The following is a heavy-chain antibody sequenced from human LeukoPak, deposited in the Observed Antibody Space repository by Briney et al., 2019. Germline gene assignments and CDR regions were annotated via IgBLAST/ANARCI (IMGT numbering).Heavy chain of an antibody. V-gene: IGHV3-7*03. CDR1: GFTFSNYG. CDR2: IKQDGSEK. Sequence: PGGSLRLSCITSGFTFSNYGFHWVRQAPGKGLEWVANIKQDGSEKSYVESVRGRFTISRDNAKNSLYLQLNSLRAEDTALYYCARDNPPDYWGQGTLVTVSS. J-gene: IGHJ4*02. CDR3: ARDNPPDY.